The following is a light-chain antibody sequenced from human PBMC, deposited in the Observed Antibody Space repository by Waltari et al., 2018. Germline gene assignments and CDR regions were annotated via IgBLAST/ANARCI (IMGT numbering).Light chain of an antibody. V-gene: IGKV3-20*01. CDR2: HAS. J-gene: IGKJ1*01. CDR1: QSIGTY. Sequence: ELVLTQSPGTLSLSPGDSATLSCRASQSIGTYLTWYQQRPGQAPRLLIYHASSRATGIPDRFSGSGSGTDFSLTISRLEPEDFAVYYCQMYVKLPVTFGQGTKVELK. CDR3: QMYVKLPVT.